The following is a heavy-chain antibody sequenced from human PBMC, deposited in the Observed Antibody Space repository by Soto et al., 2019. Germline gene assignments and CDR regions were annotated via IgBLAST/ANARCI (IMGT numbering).Heavy chain of an antibody. CDR3: ARCHTAMAYFDY. CDR1: GGTFSSYA. J-gene: IGHJ4*02. CDR2: IIPSFGTA. Sequence: ASVKVSCKASGGTFSSYAISWVRQAPGQGLEWMGGIIPSFGTANYAQKFQGRVTITADESTSTAYMELSSLRSEDTAVYYCARCHTAMAYFDYWGQGTLVTSPQ. V-gene: IGHV1-69*13. D-gene: IGHD5-18*01.